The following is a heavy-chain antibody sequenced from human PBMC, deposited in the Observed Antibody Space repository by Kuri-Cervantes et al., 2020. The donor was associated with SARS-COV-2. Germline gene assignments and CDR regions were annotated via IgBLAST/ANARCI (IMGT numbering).Heavy chain of an antibody. CDR1: GFTFSSYS. Sequence: GGSLRLSCAASGFTFSSYSMNWVRQAPGKGLEWVSSISSSSSYIYYADSVKGRFTISRDNAKNSLYLQMNSLRAEDTAVYYCARGRMVRGVRGYGMDVWGQGTTVTVSS. CDR2: ISSSSSYI. V-gene: IGHV3-21*01. J-gene: IGHJ6*02. CDR3: ARGRMVRGVRGYGMDV. D-gene: IGHD3-10*01.